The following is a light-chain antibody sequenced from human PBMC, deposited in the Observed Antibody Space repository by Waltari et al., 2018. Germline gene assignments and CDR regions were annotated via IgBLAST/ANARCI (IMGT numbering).Light chain of an antibody. J-gene: IGKJ4*01. CDR3: QQYYSTSPLT. CDR2: WAS. Sequence: DIVMTQSPHSLAVSVGERATITCKSSQSLLYSSNNKNYLAWYQQKPGQPPKLLIYWASTREFGAPDRFSGSGSGTDFTLTISSLQAEDVAVYYCQQYYSTSPLTFGGGTKVEIK. CDR1: QSLLYSSNNKNY. V-gene: IGKV4-1*01.